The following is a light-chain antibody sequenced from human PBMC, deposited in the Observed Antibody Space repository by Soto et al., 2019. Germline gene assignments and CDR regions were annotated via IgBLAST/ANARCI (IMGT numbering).Light chain of an antibody. Sequence: DIQMTQSPSSLSPSVGDRVTITCRASRSISDWLAWYQQKPGKAPELLIFDASNLKSGVSSRFSGSGSGTEFTLTISRLQPDDVATYYCLQYSSHSWTFGQGTKAEIK. J-gene: IGKJ1*01. CDR2: DAS. CDR1: RSISDW. V-gene: IGKV1-5*01. CDR3: LQYSSHSWT.